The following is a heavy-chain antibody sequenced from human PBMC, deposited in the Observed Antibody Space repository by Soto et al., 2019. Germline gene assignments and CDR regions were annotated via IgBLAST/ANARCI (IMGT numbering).Heavy chain of an antibody. CDR2: IYYSGST. D-gene: IGHD3-10*01. CDR3: ARDGGLGDAGIHPYFFDH. J-gene: IGHJ4*02. Sequence: PSETLSLTCTVSGGSISSGGYYWSWIRQHPGKGLEWIGYIYYSGSTYYNPSLKSRVTISVDTSKNQFSLKLSSVTAADTAVYYCARDGGLGDAGIHPYFFDHWGQGTLVTVSS. CDR1: GGSISSGGYY. V-gene: IGHV4-31*03.